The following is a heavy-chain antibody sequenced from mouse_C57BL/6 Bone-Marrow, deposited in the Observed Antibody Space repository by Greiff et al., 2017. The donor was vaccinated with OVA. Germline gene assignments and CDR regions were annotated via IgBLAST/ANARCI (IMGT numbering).Heavy chain of an antibody. Sequence: QVQLQQPGAELVMPGASVKLSCKASGYTFTSHWMHWVKQRPGQGLEWIGEIDPSDSYTNYNQKFKGKSTLTVDKSSSTAYMQLSSLTSEDSAVYYCARENGSLYFDYWGQGTTLTVSS. D-gene: IGHD1-1*01. CDR1: GYTFTSHW. V-gene: IGHV1-69*01. CDR2: IDPSDSYT. CDR3: ARENGSLYFDY. J-gene: IGHJ2*01.